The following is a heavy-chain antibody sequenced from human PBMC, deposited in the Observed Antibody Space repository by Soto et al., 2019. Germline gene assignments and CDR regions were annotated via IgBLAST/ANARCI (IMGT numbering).Heavy chain of an antibody. V-gene: IGHV4-59*01. CDR3: ARDPGDYGYFDL. CDR1: GGSISSYY. J-gene: IGHJ2*01. Sequence: VQLVESGGDLVKPSETLSLTCTVSGGSISSYYWSWIRQPPGKGLEWIGYIYYSGSTNYNPSLKSRVTISVDTSKNQFSLKLSSVTAADTAVYYCARDPGDYGYFDLWGRGTLVTVSS. D-gene: IGHD2-21*01. CDR2: IYYSGST.